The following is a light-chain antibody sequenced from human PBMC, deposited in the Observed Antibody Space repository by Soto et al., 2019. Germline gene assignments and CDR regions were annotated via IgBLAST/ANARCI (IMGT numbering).Light chain of an antibody. CDR3: AAWDDSLSSHV. V-gene: IGLV1-47*01. CDR1: SSNIGSNY. J-gene: IGLJ1*01. CDR2: RDD. Sequence: QSVLTQPPSASGTPGQRVTISCSGSSSNIGSNYVYWYQQFPGTAPKLLIYRDDQRPSGVPDRFSGSKSGTSASLAISGLRSEDEDDYYCAAWDDSLSSHVFGTGTKVTVL.